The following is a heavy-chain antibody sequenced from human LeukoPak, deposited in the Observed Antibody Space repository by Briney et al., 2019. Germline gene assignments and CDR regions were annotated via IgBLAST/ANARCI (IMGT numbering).Heavy chain of an antibody. J-gene: IGHJ4*02. CDR1: GGSFSGYY. V-gene: IGHV4-34*01. CDR2: INHSGST. Sequence: SETLSLTCAVYGGSFSGYYWSWIRQPPGKGLEWIGEINHSGSTNYNPSLKSRVTISVDTSKNQFSLKLSSVTAADTAVYYCARVPGRTDQLIISRNFDHWGQGTLVTVSS. D-gene: IGHD2-2*01. CDR3: ARVPGRTDQLIISRNFDH.